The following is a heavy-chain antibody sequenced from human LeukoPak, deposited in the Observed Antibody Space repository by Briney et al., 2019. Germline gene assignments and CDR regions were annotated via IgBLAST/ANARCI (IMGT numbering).Heavy chain of an antibody. CDR2: ISGDGGRT. CDR1: GFTFNNYA. J-gene: IGHJ4*02. Sequence: GGSLRLSCAASGFTFNNYAMSWVRQAPGEGLEWVSGISGDGGRTYYAVSVKGRFTISRDNSKNTLYLQMNSLRAEDSAVYYCAKVRYVDYWGQGTLVTVSS. D-gene: IGHD3-9*01. V-gene: IGHV3-23*01. CDR3: AKVRYVDY.